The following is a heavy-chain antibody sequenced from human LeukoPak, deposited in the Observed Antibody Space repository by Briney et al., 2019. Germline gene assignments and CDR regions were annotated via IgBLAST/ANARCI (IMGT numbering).Heavy chain of an antibody. CDR1: GYTFTSYG. CDR2: ISAYNGNT. CDR3: ARDTPKRGSGSHSGTEL. V-gene: IGHV1-18*04. Sequence: GASVKVTCKASGYTFTSYGISWVRQAPGQGLEWMGWISAYNGNTNYAQKLQGRVTMTTDTSTSTAYMELRSLRSDDTAVYYCARDTPKRGSGSHSGTELWGQGTLVTVSS. D-gene: IGHD3-10*01. J-gene: IGHJ4*02.